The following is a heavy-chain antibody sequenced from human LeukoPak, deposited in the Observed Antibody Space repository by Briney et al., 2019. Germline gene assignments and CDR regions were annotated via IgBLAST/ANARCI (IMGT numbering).Heavy chain of an antibody. D-gene: IGHD1-26*01. V-gene: IGHV3-48*01. CDR1: GFTFSSYW. Sequence: GGSLRLSCAASGFTFSSYWMTWVRQAPGKGLEWVSYISSSGSSIYQADSVKGRFTISRDKAKNSLYLQMNSLRAEDTAVYYCARGTSGSYLDYWGQGTLVTVSS. CDR2: ISSSGSSI. J-gene: IGHJ4*02. CDR3: ARGTSGSYLDY.